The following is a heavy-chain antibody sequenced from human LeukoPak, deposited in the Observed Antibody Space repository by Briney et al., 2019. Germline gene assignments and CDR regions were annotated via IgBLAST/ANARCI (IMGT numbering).Heavy chain of an antibody. J-gene: IGHJ6*02. Sequence: SETLSLTCTVSGASISSWYWSWIRQPPGKGLEWIGYIHYTGSTDYNPSLRSRVTLSIDMSKNQFSLRLSSVTAADTAVYYCARTGGDCSSGLCYYAMDVWGQGTTVTVS. CDR3: ARTGGDCSSGLCYYAMDV. CDR2: IHYTGST. CDR1: GASISSWY. V-gene: IGHV4-59*01. D-gene: IGHD2-21*02.